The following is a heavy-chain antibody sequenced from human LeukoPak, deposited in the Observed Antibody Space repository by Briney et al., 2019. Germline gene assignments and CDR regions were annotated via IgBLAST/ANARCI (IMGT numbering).Heavy chain of an antibody. CDR2: INHSGST. D-gene: IGHD5-12*01. V-gene: IGHV4-34*01. CDR1: GGSFGGYY. Sequence: SETLSLTCAVYGGSFGGYYWSWIRQPPGKGLEWIGEINHSGSTNYNPSLKSRVTISVDTSKNQFSLKLSSVTAADTAVYYCARANLRDGYNKGYEFDYWGQGTLVTVSS. J-gene: IGHJ4*02. CDR3: ARANLRDGYNKGYEFDY.